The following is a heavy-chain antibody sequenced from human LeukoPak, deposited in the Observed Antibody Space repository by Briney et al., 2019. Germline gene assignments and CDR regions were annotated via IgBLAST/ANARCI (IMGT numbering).Heavy chain of an antibody. CDR1: GGTFSSYA. D-gene: IGHD6-19*01. CDR2: IIPILGIA. V-gene: IGHV1-69*04. Sequence: ASVKVSCKASGGTFSSYAISWVRQAPGQGLEWMGRIIPILGIANYAQKFQGRVTITADKSTSTAYMELSSLRSEDTAVYYCARGSHSSGWFFQHWGQGTLVTVSS. J-gene: IGHJ1*01. CDR3: ARGSHSSGWFFQH.